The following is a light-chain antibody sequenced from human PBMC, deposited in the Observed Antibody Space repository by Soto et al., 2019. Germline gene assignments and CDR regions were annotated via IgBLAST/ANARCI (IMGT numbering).Light chain of an antibody. CDR2: KNN. Sequence: QSVLTQPPSASGTPGQRVTISCSGSSSNIGSNFVYWYQQLPGTAPKLLIYKNNQRPSGVTDRFSGSKSGTSASLAISGLRSGDSADYHCSAWDDSLSGVVFGGGTQLTVL. CDR3: SAWDDSLSGVV. V-gene: IGLV1-47*01. J-gene: IGLJ2*01. CDR1: SSNIGSNF.